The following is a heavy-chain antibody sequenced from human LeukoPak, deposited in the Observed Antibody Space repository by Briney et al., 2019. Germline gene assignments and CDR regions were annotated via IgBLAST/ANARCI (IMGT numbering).Heavy chain of an antibody. V-gene: IGHV3-64D*06. D-gene: IGHD6-19*01. Sequence: GGSLRLSCSASGFTFSNYVMHWARQAPGKGLEYVSAISSNGVSTYYIDSVKGRFTISRDNSKNTLSLQMSSLRAEDTAVYYCGGSSGWFAPFDFWGQGTLVTVSS. CDR3: GGSSGWFAPFDF. CDR1: GFTFSNYV. J-gene: IGHJ4*02. CDR2: ISSNGVST.